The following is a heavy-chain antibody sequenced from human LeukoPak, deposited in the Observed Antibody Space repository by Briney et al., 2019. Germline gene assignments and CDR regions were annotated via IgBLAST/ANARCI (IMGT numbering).Heavy chain of an antibody. CDR2: IYSGGST. CDR1: EFTVSSNY. J-gene: IGHJ3*02. V-gene: IGHV3-53*01. CDR3: ARDYYDSSGYRHDAFDI. Sequence: PGGSLRLSCAASEFTVSSNYMSWVRQAPGKGLEWVSVIYSGGSTYYADSVKGRFTISRDNSKNTLYLQMNSLRAEDTAVYYCARDYYDSSGYRHDAFDIWGQGTRVTVSS. D-gene: IGHD3-22*01.